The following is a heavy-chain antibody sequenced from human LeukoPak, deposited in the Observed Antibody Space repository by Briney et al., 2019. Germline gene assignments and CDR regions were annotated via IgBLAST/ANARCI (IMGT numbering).Heavy chain of an antibody. J-gene: IGHJ4*02. D-gene: IGHD3-3*01. V-gene: IGHV4-59*08. CDR2: IYYSGST. CDR3: ARSFAGGSGYSYFDY. Sequence: PSETLSLTCTVSDGSISSYYWSWLRQPPGKGLEWIGYIYYSGSTNYNPSLESRVTISLDTSKNQFSLKLSSVTAADTAVYYCARSFAGGSGYSYFDYWGQGILVTVSS. CDR1: DGSISSYY.